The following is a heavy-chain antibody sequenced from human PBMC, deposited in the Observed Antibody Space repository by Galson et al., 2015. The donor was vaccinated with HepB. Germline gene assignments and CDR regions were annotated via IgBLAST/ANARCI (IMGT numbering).Heavy chain of an antibody. CDR1: GFTFSSYA. D-gene: IGHD5-18*01. CDR2: ISYDGRYK. J-gene: IGHJ4*02. V-gene: IGHV3-30*04. Sequence: SLRLSCAASGFTFSSYAMCWVRQAPGKGLEWVAVISYDGRYKYDADSVKGRFTISRDNSKNTLFVQMNSLRGEDTAVYYCARVAMDSFFDYWGQGTLVTVSS. CDR3: ARVAMDSFFDY.